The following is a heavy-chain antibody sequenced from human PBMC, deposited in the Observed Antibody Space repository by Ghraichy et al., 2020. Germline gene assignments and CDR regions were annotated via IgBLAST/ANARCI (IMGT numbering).Heavy chain of an antibody. Sequence: GGSLRLSCAASGFTFSSYAMHWVRQAPGKGLEWVAVISYDGSNKYYADSVKGRFTISRDNSKNTLYLQMNSLRAEDTAVYYCARDFFAPRRLRYFDWLLDYWGQGTLVTVSS. J-gene: IGHJ4*02. CDR3: ARDFFAPRRLRYFDWLLDY. V-gene: IGHV3-30*04. CDR2: ISYDGSNK. D-gene: IGHD3-9*01. CDR1: GFTFSSYA.